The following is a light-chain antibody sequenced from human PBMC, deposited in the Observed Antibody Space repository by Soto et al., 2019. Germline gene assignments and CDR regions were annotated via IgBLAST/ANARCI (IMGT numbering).Light chain of an antibody. CDR3: SSFAGNNNLV. J-gene: IGLJ1*01. V-gene: IGLV2-8*01. Sequence: QSVLTQPPSASGSPGQSLTISCTGTSSDVGGHNYVSWYQRHPGKAPKLIIFEVTKRPSGVPDRFSGSKSGNTATLTVSGLQAEDEAGYHCSSFAGNNNLVFGTGTKVTVL. CDR1: SSDVGGHNY. CDR2: EVT.